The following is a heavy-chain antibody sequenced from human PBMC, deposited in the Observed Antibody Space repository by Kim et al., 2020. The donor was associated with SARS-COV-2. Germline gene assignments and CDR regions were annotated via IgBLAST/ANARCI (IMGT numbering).Heavy chain of an antibody. CDR3: ARDEDSSGWTTVWDYYYGMDV. CDR1: GFTFISYI. Sequence: GGSLRLSCAASGFTFISYIMSCVRQTAWDGFKWVASSRSNESDIYTAESVSVRFNISRDKAKDSRYLQMKSLGAEDTAVYYCARDEDSSGWTTVWDYYYGMDVWGQGTTVHVYS. CDR2: SRSNESDI. J-gene: IGHJ6*02. V-gene: IGHV3-21*01. D-gene: IGHD6-19*01.